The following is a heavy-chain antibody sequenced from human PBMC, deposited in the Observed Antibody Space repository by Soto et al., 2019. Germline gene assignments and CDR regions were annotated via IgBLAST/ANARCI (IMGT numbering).Heavy chain of an antibody. CDR1: GGSISSYY. CDR2: IYYSGST. V-gene: IGHV4-59*01. D-gene: IGHD3-9*01. Sequence: SETLSLTCTVSGGSISSYYWSWIRQPPGKGLEWIGYIYYSGSTNYNPSLKSRVTISVDTSKNQFSLKLSSVTAADTAVYYCARGLTYYDILTGYSNYFDFWGQGTLVTVSS. CDR3: ARGLTYYDILTGYSNYFDF. J-gene: IGHJ4*02.